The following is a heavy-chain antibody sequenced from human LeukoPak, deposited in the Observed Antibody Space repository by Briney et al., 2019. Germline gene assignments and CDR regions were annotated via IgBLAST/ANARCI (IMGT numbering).Heavy chain of an antibody. J-gene: IGHJ3*02. D-gene: IGHD2-8*01. CDR1: GGSINSYY. CDR3: ARAPLPYCTNGVCHPMGGAFDI. Sequence: SETLSLTCTVSGGSINSYYWSWIRQPPGKGLEWIGYIYYSGSTYYNPSLKSRVTISVDTSKNQFSLKLSSVTAADTAVYYCARAPLPYCTNGVCHPMGGAFDIWGQGTMVTVSS. CDR2: IYYSGST. V-gene: IGHV4-30-4*08.